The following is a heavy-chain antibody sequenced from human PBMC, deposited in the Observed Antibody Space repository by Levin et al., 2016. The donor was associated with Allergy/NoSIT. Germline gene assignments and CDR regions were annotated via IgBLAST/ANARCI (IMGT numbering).Heavy chain of an antibody. V-gene: IGHV3-74*01. D-gene: IGHD3-10*01. J-gene: IGHJ4*02. CDR1: GFTFRNYW. Sequence: LSLTCAASGFTFRNYWMHWVRQAPGKGLMWVSRMNSDGSTISYADAVKGRFTISRDNAKNTLYLQMNRLRAEDTAVYYCARVSGGFGELFMSDYWGQGTLVTVSS. CDR3: ARVSGGFGELFMSDY. CDR2: MNSDGSTI.